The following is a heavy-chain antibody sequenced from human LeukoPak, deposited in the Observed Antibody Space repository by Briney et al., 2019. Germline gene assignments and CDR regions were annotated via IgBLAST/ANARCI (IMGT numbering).Heavy chain of an antibody. D-gene: IGHD6-13*01. Sequence: GGSLTLSCAASGFTFSSYWMHWVRQAPGKGLVWVSRINYDGSSTSYADSVKGRFTISRDNAKNTLYLQMNSLRAEDTAVYYCAREAAAGTAGAYGMDVWGQGTTVTVSS. V-gene: IGHV3-74*01. CDR2: INYDGSST. J-gene: IGHJ6*02. CDR3: AREAAAGTAGAYGMDV. CDR1: GFTFSSYW.